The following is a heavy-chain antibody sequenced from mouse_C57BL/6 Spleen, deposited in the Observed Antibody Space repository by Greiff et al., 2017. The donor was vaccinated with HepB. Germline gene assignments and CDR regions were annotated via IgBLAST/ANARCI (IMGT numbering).Heavy chain of an antibody. Sequence: EVMLVESGGDLVKPGGSLKLSCAASGFTFSSYGMSWVRQTPDKRLEWVATISSGGSYTYYPDSVKGRFTISRDNAKNTRYLQMSSLKSEDTAMYYCARYDYDLYYFDYWGQGTTLTVSS. CDR2: ISSGGSYT. CDR1: GFTFSSYG. D-gene: IGHD2-4*01. J-gene: IGHJ2*01. CDR3: ARYDYDLYYFDY. V-gene: IGHV5-6*01.